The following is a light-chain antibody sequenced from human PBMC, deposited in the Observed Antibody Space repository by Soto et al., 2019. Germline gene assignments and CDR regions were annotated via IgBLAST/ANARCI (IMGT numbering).Light chain of an antibody. V-gene: IGLV2-14*01. J-gene: IGLJ2*01. CDR3: SSYTSSSPVV. Sequence: QSVLTQPASVSGSPGQSITISCTGTSSDVGGYNYVSWYQQHPGKAPKLMIYDVSNRPSGVSNRFSGSKSGNTASLTISGPQAEDEADYYCSSYTSSSPVVFGRGTKVIVL. CDR2: DVS. CDR1: SSDVGGYNY.